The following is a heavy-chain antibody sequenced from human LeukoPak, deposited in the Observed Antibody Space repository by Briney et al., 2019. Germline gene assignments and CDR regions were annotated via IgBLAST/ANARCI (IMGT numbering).Heavy chain of an antibody. Sequence: ASVKVSCKASGGTFSSYTISWVRQAPGQGLEWMGKIILILGIANYAQKFQGRVTITADKSTSTAYMELSSLRSEDTAVYYCATRIAVAGDRAFDIWGQGTMVTVSS. V-gene: IGHV1-69*02. CDR3: ATRIAVAGDRAFDI. J-gene: IGHJ3*02. CDR2: IILILGIA. CDR1: GGTFSSYT. D-gene: IGHD6-19*01.